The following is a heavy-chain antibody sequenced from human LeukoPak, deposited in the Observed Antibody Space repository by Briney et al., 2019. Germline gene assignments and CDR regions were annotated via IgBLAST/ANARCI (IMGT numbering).Heavy chain of an antibody. Sequence: GGSLGLSCAASGFTFDDYSMHWVRQAPGKGLEWVSLITWDSGRTYYADSVKGRFTISRDNSKNSLYLQMNSLRTEDTALYYCGKGPRGCPGCDGFAILDQGTMVTVSS. CDR1: GFTFDDYS. D-gene: IGHD3-16*01. J-gene: IGHJ3*02. CDR2: ITWDSGRT. V-gene: IGHV3-43*01. CDR3: GKGPRGCPGCDGFAI.